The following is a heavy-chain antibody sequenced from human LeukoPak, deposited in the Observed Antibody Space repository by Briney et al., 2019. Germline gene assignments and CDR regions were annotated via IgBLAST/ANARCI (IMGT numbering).Heavy chain of an antibody. V-gene: IGHV3-7*01. D-gene: IGHD5-12*01. CDR1: GFTFSSYW. Sequence: GGSLRLSCAASGFTFSSYWMSWVRQAPGKGLEWVANIKQDGSEKYYVDSVKGRFTISRDNAKNSLYLQMNSLRAEDTAVYYCARGGGYDIYYYYYMDVWGKGTTVTISS. CDR3: ARGGGYDIYYYYYMDV. CDR2: IKQDGSEK. J-gene: IGHJ6*03.